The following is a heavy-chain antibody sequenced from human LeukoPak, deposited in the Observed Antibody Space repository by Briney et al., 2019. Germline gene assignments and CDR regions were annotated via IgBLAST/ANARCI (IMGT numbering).Heavy chain of an antibody. CDR2: IYTSGST. CDR1: GGSISSYY. J-gene: IGHJ3*02. V-gene: IGHV4-4*07. CDR3: ARSKRTYYYDSSEGDNAFDI. Sequence: SETLSLTCTVSGGSISSYYWSWIRQPAGKGLEWIGRIYTSGSTNYNPSLKSRVTMSVDTSKNQFSLKLSSVTAADTAVYYCARSKRTYYYDSSEGDNAFDIWGQGTMVTVSS. D-gene: IGHD3-22*01.